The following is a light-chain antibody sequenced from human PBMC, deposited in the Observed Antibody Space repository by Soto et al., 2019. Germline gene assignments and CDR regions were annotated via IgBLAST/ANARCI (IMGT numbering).Light chain of an antibody. J-gene: IGLJ2*01. CDR1: SSNIGNNA. CDR3: VAWDDSLNGVV. Sequence: QSVLTQPPSVSKAPRQRVTISCSGSSSNIGNNAVNWYQQLPGKAPKLLIYHDDLLPSGVSDRFSGSKSGTSASLAISGLQSEDEADYYCVAWDDSLNGVVFGGGTKLTVL. CDR2: HDD. V-gene: IGLV1-36*01.